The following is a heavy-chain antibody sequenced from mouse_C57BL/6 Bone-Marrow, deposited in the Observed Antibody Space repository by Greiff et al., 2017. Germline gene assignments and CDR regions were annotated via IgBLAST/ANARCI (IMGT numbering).Heavy chain of an antibody. V-gene: IGHV1-81*01. CDR3: ASPMGTTVVAPFAY. J-gene: IGHJ3*01. CDR2: IYPRSGNT. Sequence: QVQLQQSGAELARPGASVKLSCKASGYTFTSYGISWVKQRTGQGLEWIGEIYPRSGNTYYNEKFKGKATLTADKSSSTAYMELRSLTSEDSAVYFCASPMGTTVVAPFAYWGQGTLGTVSA. D-gene: IGHD1-1*01. CDR1: GYTFTSYG.